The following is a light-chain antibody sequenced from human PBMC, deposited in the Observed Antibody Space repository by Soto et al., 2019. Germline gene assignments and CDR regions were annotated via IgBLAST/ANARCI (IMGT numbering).Light chain of an antibody. CDR3: HQRSSWWT. CDR2: GAS. J-gene: IGKJ1*01. V-gene: IGKV3D-20*02. Sequence: IVLTQSPGTLSLSPGERATLSCRAGQSVSSNYLAWYQQKRGQAPRLLIYGASNRATGIPGRFSGSGSGTDFTLTISSLEPEDFAVYYCHQRSSWWTFGQGTKVDIK. CDR1: QSVSSNY.